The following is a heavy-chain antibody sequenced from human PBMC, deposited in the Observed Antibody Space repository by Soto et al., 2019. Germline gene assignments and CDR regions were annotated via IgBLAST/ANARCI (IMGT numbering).Heavy chain of an antibody. D-gene: IGHD5-12*01. V-gene: IGHV6-1*01. CDR1: GDSVSSNSAA. CDR3: ARGLNSGYDTLFAYYYYYYMDV. Sequence: QSQTLSLTCAISGDSVSSNSAAWNWIRQSPSRGLEWLGRTYYTPKRHTDFAVSVKSRITINPDTSKNQFSLQLNSVTPEDTAVYYCARGLNSGYDTLFAYYYYYYMDVWGKGTTVTVSS. J-gene: IGHJ6*03. CDR2: TYYTPKRHT.